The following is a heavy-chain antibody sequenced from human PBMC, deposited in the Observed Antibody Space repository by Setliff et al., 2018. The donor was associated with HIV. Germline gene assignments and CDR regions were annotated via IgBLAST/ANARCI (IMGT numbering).Heavy chain of an antibody. CDR3: VRGWDDKVSTISAPYYYYMDV. Sequence: SETLSLTCAFYGGSLNGFYWGWVRQSQGKGLEWIGEINHRGSTNYNPSLKSRVTIRVDMSKNQFSLEVTAVTAADTAVYYCVRGWDDKVSTISAPYYYYMDVWGKGTTVTVS. J-gene: IGHJ6*03. D-gene: IGHD5-12*01. V-gene: IGHV4-34*01. CDR2: INHRGST. CDR1: GGSLNGFY.